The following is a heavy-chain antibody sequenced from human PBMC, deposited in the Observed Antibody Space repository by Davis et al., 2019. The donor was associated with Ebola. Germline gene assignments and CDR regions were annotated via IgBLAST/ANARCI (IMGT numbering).Heavy chain of an antibody. V-gene: IGHV3-48*03. CDR1: GFTFSSYE. D-gene: IGHD3-16*02. Sequence: GESLKISCAASGFTFSSYEMNWVRQAPGKGLEWVSYISSSGSTIYYADSVKGRFTISRDNAKNSLYLQMNSLRAEDTAVYYCARGYYDYVWGSYRSDAFDIWGQGTMVTVSS. CDR2: ISSSGSTI. CDR3: ARGYYDYVWGSYRSDAFDI. J-gene: IGHJ3*02.